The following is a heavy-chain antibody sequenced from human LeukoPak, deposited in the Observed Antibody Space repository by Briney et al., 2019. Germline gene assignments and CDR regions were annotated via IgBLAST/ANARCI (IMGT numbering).Heavy chain of an antibody. CDR3: ARGAWSGYIDY. Sequence: PSETLSLTCAVYGGSFSGYCWSWIRQPPGKGLEWIGEINHSGSTNYNPSLKSRVTISVDTSKNQFSLKLSSVTAADTAVYYCARGAWSGYIDYWGQGTLVTVSS. CDR1: GGSFSGYC. CDR2: INHSGST. D-gene: IGHD3-3*01. J-gene: IGHJ4*02. V-gene: IGHV4-34*01.